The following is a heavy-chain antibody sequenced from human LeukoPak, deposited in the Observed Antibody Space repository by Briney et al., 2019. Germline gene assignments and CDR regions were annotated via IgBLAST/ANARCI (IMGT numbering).Heavy chain of an antibody. J-gene: IGHJ4*02. Sequence: SSETLSLTCAVYGGSFSGYYWSWIRQPPGKGLEWIGEINDSKSTNYNPSLKSRATISVDRSKNQFSLKLSSVTAADTAMYYCARATAAAGSFIAINDYWGQGTLVTVSS. V-gene: IGHV4-34*01. CDR2: INDSKST. CDR1: GGSFSGYY. D-gene: IGHD6-13*01. CDR3: ARATAAAGSFIAINDY.